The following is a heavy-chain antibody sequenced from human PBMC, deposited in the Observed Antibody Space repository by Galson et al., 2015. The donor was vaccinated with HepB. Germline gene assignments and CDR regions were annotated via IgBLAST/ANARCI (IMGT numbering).Heavy chain of an antibody. J-gene: IGHJ6*03. Sequence: SVKVSCKASGGTFSSYAISWVRQAPGQGLEWMGGIIPIFGTANYARKFQGRVTITADESTSTAYMELSSLRSEDTAVYYCARAEVVPAAMRVFRYYYYMDVWGKGTTVTVSS. V-gene: IGHV1-69*13. CDR2: IIPIFGTA. D-gene: IGHD2-2*01. CDR1: GGTFSSYA. CDR3: ARAEVVPAAMRVFRYYYYMDV.